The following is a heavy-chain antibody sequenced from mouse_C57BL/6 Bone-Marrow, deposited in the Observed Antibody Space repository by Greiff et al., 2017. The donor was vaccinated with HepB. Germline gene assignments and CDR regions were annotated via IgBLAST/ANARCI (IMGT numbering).Heavy chain of an antibody. D-gene: IGHD2-10*01. Sequence: QVQLQQSGPELVKPGASVKISCKASGYAFSSSWMNWVKQRPGKGLEWIGRIYPGDGDTNYNGKFKGKATLTADKSSSTAYMQLSSLTSEDSAVYFCARFGLLPYAMDYWGQGTSVTVSS. CDR2: IYPGDGDT. CDR1: GYAFSSSW. CDR3: ARFGLLPYAMDY. V-gene: IGHV1-82*01. J-gene: IGHJ4*01.